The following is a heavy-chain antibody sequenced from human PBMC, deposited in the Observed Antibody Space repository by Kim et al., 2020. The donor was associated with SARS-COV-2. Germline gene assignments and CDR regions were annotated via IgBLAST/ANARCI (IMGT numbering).Heavy chain of an antibody. CDR3: ARDDYSGSCHFDY. D-gene: IGHD1-26*01. V-gene: IGHV3-33*01. CDR1: GFTFSSYG. J-gene: IGHJ4*02. Sequence: GGSLRLSCAASGFTFSSYGMHWVRQAPGKGLEWVAVIWYDGSNKYYADSVKGRFTISRDNSKNTLYLQMNSLRAEDTAVYYCARDDYSGSCHFDYWGQGTLVTVSS. CDR2: IWYDGSNK.